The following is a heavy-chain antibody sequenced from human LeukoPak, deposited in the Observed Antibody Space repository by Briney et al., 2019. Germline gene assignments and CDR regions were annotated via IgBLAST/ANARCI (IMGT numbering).Heavy chain of an antibody. D-gene: IGHD2-15*01. CDR2: INHSGST. CDR1: GGSFSGYY. V-gene: IGHV4-34*01. Sequence: SETLSLTCAVYGGSFSGYYWSWIRQPPGKGLEWIGEINHSGSTNYNPSLKSRVTISVDTSKNQFSLKLSSVTAADTAVYYCVRAVLSYCRGGSCPYFDYWGQGTLVTVSS. CDR3: VRAVLSYCRGGSCPYFDY. J-gene: IGHJ4*01.